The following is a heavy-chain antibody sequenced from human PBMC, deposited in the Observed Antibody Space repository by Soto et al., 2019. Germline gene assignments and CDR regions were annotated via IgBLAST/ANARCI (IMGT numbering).Heavy chain of an antibody. J-gene: IGHJ6*02. CDR2: LIPIFGTA. CDR3: ARDSRGPAYYYGSGSKQRNGMDV. Sequence: SVKVSCKASGGTFSSYAISWVRQAPGQGLEWMGGLIPIFGTANYAQKFQGRVTITADESTSTAYMELSSLRSEDTAVYYCARDSRGPAYYYGSGSKQRNGMDVWG. CDR1: GGTFSSYA. V-gene: IGHV1-69*13. D-gene: IGHD3-10*01.